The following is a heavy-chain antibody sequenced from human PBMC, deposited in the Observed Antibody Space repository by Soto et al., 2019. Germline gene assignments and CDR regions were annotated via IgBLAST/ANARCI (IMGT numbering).Heavy chain of an antibody. Sequence: LSLSCASSAVAFISYSMNWVRQVPGKGLEWVSSISSSSSYIYYADSVKGRFIISRDNAKNSLYLQMNSLRAEDTAVYYCARGPGSGSIRFDPWGQGTLVTVS. CDR2: ISSSSSYI. CDR3: ARGPGSGSIRFDP. D-gene: IGHD3-10*01. V-gene: IGHV3-21*01. CDR1: AVAFISYS. J-gene: IGHJ5*02.